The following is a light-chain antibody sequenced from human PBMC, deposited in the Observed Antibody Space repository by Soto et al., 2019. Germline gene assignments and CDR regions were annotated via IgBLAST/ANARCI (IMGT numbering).Light chain of an antibody. CDR2: NAF. CDR3: QRYNDWPLT. J-gene: IGKJ4*01. V-gene: IGKV3-15*01. Sequence: EIVMTQSPATLSVSPGEGITLSCRASQGVGITLAWYQQKPGQTPRLLIYNAFTRATGIPARFSGSGSGTEFTLTINRLQSEDSAVYYCQRYNDWPLTLGGGTKVEVK. CDR1: QGVGIT.